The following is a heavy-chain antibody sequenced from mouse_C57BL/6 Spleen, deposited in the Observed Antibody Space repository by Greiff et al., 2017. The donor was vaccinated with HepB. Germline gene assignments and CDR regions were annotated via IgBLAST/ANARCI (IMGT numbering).Heavy chain of an antibody. V-gene: IGHV1-18*01. CDR2: INPNNGGT. Sequence: VQLQRSGPELVKPGASVKIPCKASGYTFTDYNMDWVKQSHGKSLEWIGDINPNNGGTIYNQKFKGKATLTVDKSSSTAYMELRSLTSEDTAVYYCARPYYGSSLAEFAYWGQGTLVTVSA. J-gene: IGHJ3*01. CDR1: GYTFTDYN. CDR3: ARPYYGSSLAEFAY. D-gene: IGHD1-1*01.